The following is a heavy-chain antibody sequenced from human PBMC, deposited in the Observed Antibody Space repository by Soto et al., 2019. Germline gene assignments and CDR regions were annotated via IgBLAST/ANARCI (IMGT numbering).Heavy chain of an antibody. CDR1: GGSITNYY. V-gene: IGHV4-59*12. CDR3: ARVPGP. J-gene: IGHJ5*02. CDR2: IYHSGST. Sequence: SETLSLTCTVSGGSITNYYWSWIRQAPGKGLEWTGYIYHSGSTYYNPSLKSRVTISVDRSKNQFSLKLSSVTAADTAVYYCARVPGPCGQGTLVTVSS.